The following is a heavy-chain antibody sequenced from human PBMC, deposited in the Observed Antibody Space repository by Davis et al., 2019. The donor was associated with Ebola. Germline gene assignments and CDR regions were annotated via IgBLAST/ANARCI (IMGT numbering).Heavy chain of an antibody. J-gene: IGHJ4*02. CDR3: ASPPEYCSSTSCPFGY. Sequence: PGGSLRLSCAASGFTFSSYGMHWVRQAPGKGLEWVAVISYDGSNKYYADSVKGRFTISRDNSKNTLYLQMNSLRAEDTAVYYCASPPEYCSSTSCPFGYWGQGTLVTVSS. V-gene: IGHV3-30*03. CDR2: ISYDGSNK. D-gene: IGHD2-2*01. CDR1: GFTFSSYG.